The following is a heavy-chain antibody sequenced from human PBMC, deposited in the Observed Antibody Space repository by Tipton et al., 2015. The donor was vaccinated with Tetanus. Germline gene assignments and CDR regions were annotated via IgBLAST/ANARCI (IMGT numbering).Heavy chain of an antibody. J-gene: IGHJ4*02. CDR2: IYYSGST. Sequence: TLSLTCTVSGGSISSGDYYWSWIRQPPGKGLEWIGYIYYSGSTYYNPSLKSRVTISVDTSKNQFSLKLSSVTAADTAVYYCARRRGVYSGSYCDYWGQGTLVTVSS. CDR3: ARRRGVYSGSYCDY. V-gene: IGHV4-30-4*01. CDR1: GGSISSGDYY. D-gene: IGHD1-26*01.